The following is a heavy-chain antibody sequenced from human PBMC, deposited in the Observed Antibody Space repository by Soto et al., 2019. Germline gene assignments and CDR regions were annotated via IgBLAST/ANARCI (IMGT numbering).Heavy chain of an antibody. CDR3: AKGLGITMVRPNAFDI. J-gene: IGHJ3*02. V-gene: IGHV3-74*01. CDR1: GFTFSTSW. Sequence: PGGSLRLSCAASGFTFSTSWMHWVRQVPGTGLVWVSRINGDGSSSTYADSVKGRFTISRDNSKNTLYLQMNSLRAEDTAVYYCAKGLGITMVRPNAFDIWGQGTMVTVSS. CDR2: INGDGSSS. D-gene: IGHD3-10*01.